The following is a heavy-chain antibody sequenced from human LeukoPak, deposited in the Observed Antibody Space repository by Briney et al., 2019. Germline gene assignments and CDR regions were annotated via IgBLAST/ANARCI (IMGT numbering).Heavy chain of an antibody. J-gene: IGHJ4*02. V-gene: IGHV3-9*03. CDR2: ISWNSGSI. D-gene: IGHD4-17*01. CDR3: AKDIAPYGDYVTGQFDY. CDR1: GFTFDDYA. Sequence: QAGGSLRLSCAASGFTFDDYAMHWVRQAPGKGLEWVSGISWNSGSIGYADSVKGRFTISRDNAKNSLYLQMNSLRAEDMALYYCAKDIAPYGDYVTGQFDYWGQGTLVTVSS.